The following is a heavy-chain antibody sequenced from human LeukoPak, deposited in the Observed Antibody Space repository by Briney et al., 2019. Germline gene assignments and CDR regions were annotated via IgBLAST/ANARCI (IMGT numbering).Heavy chain of an antibody. CDR3: ARNLRLGELSLFDLDY. CDR1: GFTFSSYA. D-gene: IGHD3-16*02. V-gene: IGHV3-30-3*01. Sequence: PGRSLRLSCAASGFTFSSYAMHWVRQAPGKGLEWVAVISYDGSNKYYADSVKGRFTISRDNSKSTLYLQMNSLRAEDTAVYYCARNLRLGELSLFDLDYWGQGTLVTVSS. J-gene: IGHJ4*02. CDR2: ISYDGSNK.